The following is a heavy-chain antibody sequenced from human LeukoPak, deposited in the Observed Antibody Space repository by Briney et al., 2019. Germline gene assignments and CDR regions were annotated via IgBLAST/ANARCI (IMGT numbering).Heavy chain of an antibody. Sequence: GGSLRLSCAASGFTFSSYEMNWVRQAPGEGLEWVSYISSSGSTIYYADSVKGRFTTSRDNAKNSLYLQMNSLRAEDTALYFCAKRDGDYYFYFYIDVWGKGTTVIVSS. CDR2: ISSSGSTI. D-gene: IGHD4-17*01. CDR1: GFTFSSYE. CDR3: AKRDGDYYFYFYIDV. J-gene: IGHJ6*03. V-gene: IGHV3-48*03.